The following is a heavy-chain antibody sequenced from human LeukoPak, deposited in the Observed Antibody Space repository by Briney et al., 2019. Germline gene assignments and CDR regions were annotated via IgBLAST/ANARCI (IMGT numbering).Heavy chain of an antibody. V-gene: IGHV3-23*01. CDR2: ISGGDIRT. CDR1: GFTFNIYA. Sequence: GGSLRLSCAASGFTFNIYAMSWVRQAPGKGLEWISVISGGDIRTYYAESVRGRYTISRDNSENTLYLQMNSLRAEDTAIYYCARADCGGGTCPGFDHWGQGSLVTVSS. CDR3: ARADCGGGTCPGFDH. D-gene: IGHD2-15*01. J-gene: IGHJ4*02.